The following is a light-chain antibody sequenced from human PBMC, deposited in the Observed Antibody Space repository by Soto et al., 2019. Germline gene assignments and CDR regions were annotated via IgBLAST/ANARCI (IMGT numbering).Light chain of an antibody. CDR1: RGIRND. Sequence: AIQMTRSPSSLSASVGDRVTITCRASRGIRNDLGWYQQKPGKAPKLLIYEASSLQSGIPSRFSGSGSGTDFTLTISSLQPEDFATYYCLQDYNYPWTFGLGTKVEIK. V-gene: IGKV1-6*01. CDR2: EAS. CDR3: LQDYNYPWT. J-gene: IGKJ1*01.